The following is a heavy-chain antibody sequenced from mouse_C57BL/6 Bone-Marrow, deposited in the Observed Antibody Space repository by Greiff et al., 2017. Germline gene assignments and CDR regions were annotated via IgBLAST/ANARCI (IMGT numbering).Heavy chain of an antibody. V-gene: IGHV14-4*01. CDR3: TTGNFDD. CDR2: IDPENGDT. CDR1: GFNIKDDY. Sequence: VQLQQSGAELVRPGASVKLSCTASGFNIKDDYMHWVKQRPEQGLEWIGWIDPENGDTEYASKFQGKATITADTSSNTAYLQLSSLTSEDTAVYCCTTGNFDDWGQGTTRTVSS. J-gene: IGHJ2*01.